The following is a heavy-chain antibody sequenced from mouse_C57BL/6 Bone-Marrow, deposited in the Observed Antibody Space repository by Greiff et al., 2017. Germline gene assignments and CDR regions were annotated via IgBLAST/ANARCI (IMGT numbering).Heavy chain of an antibody. Sequence: QVQLQQPGAELVRPGSSVKLSCKASGYTLTSYWMHWVKQRPIQGLEWIGNIDPSDSETHYNQKFKDKATLTVDKSSSTAYMQLSSLTSEYSAVYYCARFAYYDYDEDYWGQGTTLTVSS. J-gene: IGHJ2*01. D-gene: IGHD2-4*01. CDR2: IDPSDSET. CDR1: GYTLTSYW. V-gene: IGHV1-52*01. CDR3: ARFAYYDYDEDY.